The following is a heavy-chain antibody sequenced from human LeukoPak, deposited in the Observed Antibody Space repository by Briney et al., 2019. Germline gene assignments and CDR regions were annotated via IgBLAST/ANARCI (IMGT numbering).Heavy chain of an antibody. CDR3: AKDYSSSWYYFDY. CDR2: IRYDGTNK. Sequence: GGSLRLSXAASGFTFSNFGMHWVRQAPGKGLQWVAFIRYDGTNKYYADSVKGRFSISRDTSKNTLSLQMISLRAEDTAIYYCAKDYSSSWYYFDYWGQGTLVTVSS. V-gene: IGHV3-30*02. CDR1: GFTFSNFG. D-gene: IGHD6-13*01. J-gene: IGHJ4*02.